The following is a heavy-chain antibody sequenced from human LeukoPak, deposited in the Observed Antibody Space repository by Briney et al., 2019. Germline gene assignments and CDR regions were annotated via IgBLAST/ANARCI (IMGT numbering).Heavy chain of an antibody. Sequence: GASVKVSCKASGYTFTGYYMHWVGQAPGQGLEWMGWINPNSGGTNYAQKLQGRVTMTRDTSISTAYMELSRLRSDDTAVYYCARDKGKYSGSYPLDYWGQGTLVTVSS. CDR2: INPNSGGT. D-gene: IGHD1-26*01. J-gene: IGHJ4*02. CDR1: GYTFTGYY. CDR3: ARDKGKYSGSYPLDY. V-gene: IGHV1-2*02.